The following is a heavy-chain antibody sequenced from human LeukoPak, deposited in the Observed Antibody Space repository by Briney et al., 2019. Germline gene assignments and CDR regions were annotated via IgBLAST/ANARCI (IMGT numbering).Heavy chain of an antibody. Sequence: PSETLSLTCTVSGASIGNFYWSWVRQPAGKGLEWIGRIHGSGSTNYNHNPSLNSRVTMTADTSKNEFSLELTSVTAADTAIYYCTKDTGWNYLDSFDPWGQGTLVTVSS. CDR2: IHGSGST. CDR1: GASIGNFY. D-gene: IGHD1-7*01. J-gene: IGHJ5*02. V-gene: IGHV4-4*07. CDR3: TKDTGWNYLDSFDP.